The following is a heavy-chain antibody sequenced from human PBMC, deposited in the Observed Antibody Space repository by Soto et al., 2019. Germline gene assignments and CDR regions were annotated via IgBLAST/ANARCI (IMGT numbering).Heavy chain of an antibody. CDR2: ISYDGSNK. D-gene: IGHD4-17*01. J-gene: IGHJ4*02. CDR3: ASSDDYGGNFDY. CDR1: GFTFSSYA. V-gene: IGHV3-30-3*01. Sequence: QVQLVESGGGVVQPGRSLRLSCAASGFTFSSYAMHWVRQAPGKGLEWVAVISYDGSNKYYADSVKGRFTISRDNSKNTLYLQMNSLRAEDTAVYYCASSDDYGGNFDYWGQGTLVTVSS.